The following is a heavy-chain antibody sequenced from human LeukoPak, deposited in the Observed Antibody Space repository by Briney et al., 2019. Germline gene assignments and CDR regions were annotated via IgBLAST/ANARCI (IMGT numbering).Heavy chain of an antibody. V-gene: IGHV4-4*07. CDR1: GGSISSYY. D-gene: IGHD6-6*01. J-gene: IGHJ5*01. Sequence: SETLSLTCTVSGGSISSYYWSWIRQPAGKGLEWIGRIYTSGSTNYNPSLKSRVTMSVDTSKNQFSLKLSSVTAADTAVYYCARLATPSTVAARGRSWFESWGQGTLVTVSS. CDR2: IYTSGST. CDR3: ARLATPSTVAARGRSWFES.